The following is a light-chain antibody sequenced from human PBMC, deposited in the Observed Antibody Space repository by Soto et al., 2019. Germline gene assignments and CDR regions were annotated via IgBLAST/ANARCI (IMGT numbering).Light chain of an antibody. CDR2: DVI. CDR3: CSYAGSYSWV. V-gene: IGLV2-11*01. Sequence: QSALTQPRSVSGSPGQSVTISCTGTSSDVGAYNYVSWYQHHPGKAPKVMIYDVIERPSGVTDRFSGSKSENKASLTISGLQAEDEADYYCCSYAGSYSWVFGGGTNVTVL. J-gene: IGLJ3*02. CDR1: SSDVGAYNY.